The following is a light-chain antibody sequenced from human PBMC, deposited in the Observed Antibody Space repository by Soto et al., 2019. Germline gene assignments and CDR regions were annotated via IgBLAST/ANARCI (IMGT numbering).Light chain of an antibody. CDR3: QKYNNWPRT. V-gene: IGKV3-15*01. Sequence: EIVMTQSPATLSVSPGERAALSCRASQSVSSDLAWYHQKPGQAPRLLIYGASTRATGIPARFSGSGSGTEFTLTINSLQAEDFAGYYCQKYNNWPRTFGQGTMVDI. J-gene: IGKJ1*01. CDR2: GAS. CDR1: QSVSSD.